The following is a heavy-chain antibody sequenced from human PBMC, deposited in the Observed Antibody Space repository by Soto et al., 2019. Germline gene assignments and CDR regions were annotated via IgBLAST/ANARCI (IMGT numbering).Heavy chain of an antibody. CDR3: ARDSVGSGYD. D-gene: IGHD3-22*01. J-gene: IGHJ4*02. V-gene: IGHV4-59*01. CDR2: IYYSGYT. CDR1: GGSMTSYY. Sequence: HVQLQESGPGLVKPSETLSLTCTVSGGSMTSYYWSWIRQPPGKRLEWMGYIYYSGYTNYNPYLKSRVTISVDTSKSQFSLEMRSVTAADTAVYYCARDSVGSGYDWGQGTLVTVSS.